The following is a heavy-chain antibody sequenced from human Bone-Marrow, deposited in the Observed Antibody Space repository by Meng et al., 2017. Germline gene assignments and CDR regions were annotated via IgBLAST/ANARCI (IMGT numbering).Heavy chain of an antibody. V-gene: IGHV3-30*09. J-gene: IGHJ6*02. CDR3: ARPRQLVLDVYYGMDV. CDR1: GFTFSSYA. CDR2: ISYDGSSK. D-gene: IGHD5-18*01. Sequence: GGSLRLSCAASGFTFSSYAMHGFRQAPGKGLGWVAVISYDGSSKYYADSVKGRFAISRDNSKNTLYVQMNSLRTEDTAVYYCARPRQLVLDVYYGMDVWGHGTMVTVSS.